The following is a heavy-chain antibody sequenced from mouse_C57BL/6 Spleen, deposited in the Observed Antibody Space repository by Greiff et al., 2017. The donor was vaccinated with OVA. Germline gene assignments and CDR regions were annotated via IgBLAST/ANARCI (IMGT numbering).Heavy chain of an antibody. CDR3: ARSTVVATSYFDY. V-gene: IGHV5-17*01. CDR1: GFTFSDYG. D-gene: IGHD1-1*01. CDR2: ISSGSSTI. J-gene: IGHJ2*01. Sequence: EVMLVESGGGLVKPGGSLKLSCAASGFTFSDYGMHWVRQAPEKGLEWVAYISSGSSTIYYADTVKGRFTFSRDNAKNTMFLQMTRLRSEDTAVYYCARSTVVATSYFDYWGQGTTLTVSS.